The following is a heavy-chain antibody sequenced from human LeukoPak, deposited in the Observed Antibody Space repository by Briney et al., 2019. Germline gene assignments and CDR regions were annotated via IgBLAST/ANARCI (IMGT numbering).Heavy chain of an antibody. CDR2: IYYSGST. D-gene: IGHD3-22*01. CDR3: ARHSKYYYDSSGSYVGYFQH. V-gene: IGHV4-59*08. Sequence: PSQTLSLTCAVYGGSISVYYWSWIRQPPGKGLEWMGYIYYSGSTNYNPSLKSRVTISVDTSKNQFSLKLSSVTAADTAVYYCARHSKYYYDSSGSYVGYFQHWGQGTLVTVSS. CDR1: GGSISVYY. J-gene: IGHJ1*01.